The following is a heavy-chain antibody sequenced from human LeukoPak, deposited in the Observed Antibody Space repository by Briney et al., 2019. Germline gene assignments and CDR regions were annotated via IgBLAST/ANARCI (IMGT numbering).Heavy chain of an antibody. D-gene: IGHD6-13*01. CDR3: ARAGSSWYSLLDN. CDR2: ISAYNGDT. CDR1: GYTFSSYG. V-gene: IGHV1-18*01. Sequence: GASVKVSCKASGYTFSSYGISWVRQAPGQGLEWMGWISAYNGDTHYAQKFQGRVTMTTDTSTSTAYMDLRSLRSDATAVYYCARAGSSWYSLLDNWGQGTLVTVSS. J-gene: IGHJ4*02.